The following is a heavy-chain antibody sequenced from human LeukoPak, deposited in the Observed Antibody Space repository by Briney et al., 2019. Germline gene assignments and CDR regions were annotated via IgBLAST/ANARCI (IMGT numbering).Heavy chain of an antibody. V-gene: IGHV4-4*07. CDR3: ARGRLDDNFYYFDL. Sequence: PSETLSLTCTVSGGAISSYCWTWMRQPAEKGLEWIGRIYSSGSTNYNPSLKSRVSISIDMSKNQFSLKLSSVTAADTAVYYCARGRLDDNFYYFDLWGQGTLVTVSS. J-gene: IGHJ4*02. D-gene: IGHD3-22*01. CDR2: IYSSGST. CDR1: GGAISSYC.